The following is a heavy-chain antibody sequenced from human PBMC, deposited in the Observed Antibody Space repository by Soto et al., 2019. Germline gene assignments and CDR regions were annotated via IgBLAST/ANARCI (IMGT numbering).Heavy chain of an antibody. CDR2: IYSSGST. D-gene: IGHD6-13*01. J-gene: IGHJ4*02. CDR3: ARASTRYSGNWYEILDV. CDR1: GGSIRNYY. Sequence: SETLSLTCRVSGGSIRNYYWSWIRQSPGKGLVWIGHIYSSGSTKYNPSLQSRVSISSDTSNNQFSLTLRSVSAADTAVYFCARASTRYSGNWYEILDVWGQGTLVTVSS. V-gene: IGHV4-59*01.